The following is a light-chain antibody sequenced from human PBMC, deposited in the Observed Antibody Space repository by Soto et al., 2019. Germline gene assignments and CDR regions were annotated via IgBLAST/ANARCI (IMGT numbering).Light chain of an antibody. V-gene: IGKV4-1*01. CDR1: QSVLYSSNNKNY. CDR2: WAS. CDR3: QQYYNIPFT. Sequence: DIVMTQSPDSLAVSLGERATINCKSSQSVLYSSNNKNYLAWFQQKPGQPPKLLIYWASTRESGVPDRSSGSGSGTDFTLTISSLQAEDVAVYYCQQYYNIPFTFGPGTKVDIK. J-gene: IGKJ3*01.